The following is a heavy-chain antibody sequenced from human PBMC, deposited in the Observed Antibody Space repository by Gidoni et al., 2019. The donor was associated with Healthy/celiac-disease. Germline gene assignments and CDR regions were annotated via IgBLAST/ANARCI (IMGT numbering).Heavy chain of an antibody. CDR3: ARESSGWPPYYYYGMDV. CDR2: IYYSGST. J-gene: IGHJ6*02. D-gene: IGHD6-19*01. V-gene: IGHV4-59*01. Sequence: QVQLQESGPGLVKPSETLSLTCTVSGGSISSYYWSWIRQPPGKGLEWIGYIYYSGSTNYNPSLKSRVTISVDTSKNQFSLKLSSVTAADTAVYYCARESSGWPPYYYYGMDVWGQGTTVTVSS. CDR1: GGSISSYY.